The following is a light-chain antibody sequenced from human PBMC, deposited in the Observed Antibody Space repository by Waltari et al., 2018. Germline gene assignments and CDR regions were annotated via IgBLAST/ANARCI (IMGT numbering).Light chain of an antibody. CDR2: SVS. V-gene: IGLV2-14*03. Sequence: YQQVPGKAPKLMMFSVSNRPSGVPERFSGSKSGTTASLTISGLRAEDEADYYCSSYISSRTLEVFGGGTSLTVL. J-gene: IGLJ2*01. CDR3: SSYISSRTLEV.